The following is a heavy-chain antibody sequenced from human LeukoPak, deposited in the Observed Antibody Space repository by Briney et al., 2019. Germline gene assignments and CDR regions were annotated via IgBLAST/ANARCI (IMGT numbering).Heavy chain of an antibody. CDR1: GSTFSSYA. V-gene: IGHV3-23*01. CDR2: ISTSGGTT. CDR3: AKDLVAYSSSWYYFDK. Sequence: PGGSLRLSCEVSGSTFSSYAMSWVRQAPGKGLEWLSGISTSGGTTYYADSLQGRFTISRDNSKNTLYLQMVSLRAEDTALYYCAKDLVAYSSSWYYFDKWGQGTLVTVSS. J-gene: IGHJ4*02. D-gene: IGHD6-13*01.